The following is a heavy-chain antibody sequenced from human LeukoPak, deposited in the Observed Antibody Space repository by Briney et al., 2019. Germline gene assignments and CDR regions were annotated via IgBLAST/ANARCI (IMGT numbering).Heavy chain of an antibody. CDR2: IYYSGST. J-gene: IGHJ3*02. V-gene: IGHV4-59*03. CDR1: GGSISSYY. CDR3: ATPDLWSGSQGRDHAFDI. D-gene: IGHD3-3*01. Sequence: PSETLSLTCTVSGGSISSYYWSWIRQPPGKGLEWIGYIYYSGSTNYNPSLKSRVTISVDTSKNQFSLKLSSVTAADTAVYYCATPDLWSGSQGRDHAFDIWGQGTMVTVSS.